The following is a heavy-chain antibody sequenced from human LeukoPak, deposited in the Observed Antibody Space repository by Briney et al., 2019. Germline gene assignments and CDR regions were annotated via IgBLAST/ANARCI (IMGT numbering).Heavy chain of an antibody. CDR2: INSDGSST. J-gene: IGHJ5*02. CDR1: GFTFSSYA. Sequence: GGSLRLSCAASGFTFSSYAMSWLRQAPGKGLVWVSRINSDGSSTTYADSVKGRFTISRDNAKNTLYLQMNNLRAEDTAVYSCARDREIAAGNFFDPWGQGTLVTVSS. D-gene: IGHD6-13*01. CDR3: ARDREIAAGNFFDP. V-gene: IGHV3-74*01.